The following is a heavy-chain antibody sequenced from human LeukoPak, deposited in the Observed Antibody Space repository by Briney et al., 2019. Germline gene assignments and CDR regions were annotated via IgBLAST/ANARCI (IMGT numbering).Heavy chain of an antibody. CDR3: ARSQLGYCSGGSCYSVEYFQH. Sequence: GASVKVSCKASGYTFTGYYMHWVRQTPGQGLEWMGWINPNSGGTNYAQKFQGRVTMTRDTSISTAYMELSRLRSDDTAVYYCARSQLGYCSGGSCYSVEYFQHWGQGTLVTVSS. D-gene: IGHD2-15*01. J-gene: IGHJ1*01. CDR2: INPNSGGT. V-gene: IGHV1-2*02. CDR1: GYTFTGYY.